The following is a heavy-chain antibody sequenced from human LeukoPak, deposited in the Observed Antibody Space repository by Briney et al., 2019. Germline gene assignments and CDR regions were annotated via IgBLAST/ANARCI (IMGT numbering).Heavy chain of an antibody. CDR3: ARNEVLLWFGETPPTHWFDP. J-gene: IGHJ5*02. Sequence: ASVKVSCKASGYTFTGYYMHWVRQAPGQGLEWMGWINPNSGGTNYAQKFQGRVTMTRDTSISTAYMELSRLRSDDTAVYYCARNEVLLWFGETPPTHWFDPWGQGTLVTVSS. V-gene: IGHV1-2*02. D-gene: IGHD3-10*01. CDR2: INPNSGGT. CDR1: GYTFTGYY.